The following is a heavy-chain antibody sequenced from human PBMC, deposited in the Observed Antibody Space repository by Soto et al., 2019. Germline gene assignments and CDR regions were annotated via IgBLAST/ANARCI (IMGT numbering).Heavy chain of an antibody. J-gene: IGHJ6*02. CDR1: GFTFNTYG. V-gene: IGHV3-30*18. D-gene: IGHD2-2*01. CDR2: ISDDGNNK. CDR3: AKGQHCSSTSCYFYYYGMDV. Sequence: GGSLRLSCAASGFTFNTYGVHWVRQAPGRGLEWVAVISDDGNNKYYADSVKGRLTISRDNSKNTLYLQMNSLRAEDTAVYYCAKGQHCSSTSCYFYYYGMDVWGQGTTVTSP.